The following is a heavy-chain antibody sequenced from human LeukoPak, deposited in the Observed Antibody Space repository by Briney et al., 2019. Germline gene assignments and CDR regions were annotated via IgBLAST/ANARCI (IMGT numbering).Heavy chain of an antibody. J-gene: IGHJ4*02. CDR1: GGSISTYY. CDR2: NYYSGST. V-gene: IGHV4-59*01. Sequence: SETMSLTCTVAGGSISTYYWSWIRQPPGKGLEWIGYNYYSGSTNCNPSLKSRVTISVDTSKNQFSLNLSSVTAADTAVYYCARGTNVGLYFDYWGQGTLVTVSS. D-gene: IGHD1-26*01. CDR3: ARGTNVGLYFDY.